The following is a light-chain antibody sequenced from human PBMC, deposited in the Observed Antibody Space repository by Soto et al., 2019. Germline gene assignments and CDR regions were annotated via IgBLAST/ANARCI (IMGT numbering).Light chain of an antibody. CDR1: SSNIGAGYD. Sequence: QSVLTQPPSVSGAPGQRVTISCTGSSSNIGAGYDVHWYQQLPGTAPKLLIYGNSNRPSGVPDRFSGSKSGTSASLAITGLQAEDEADYYCQSYDSSLSGYYVFGTGTKGHRP. J-gene: IGLJ1*01. CDR2: GNS. V-gene: IGLV1-40*01. CDR3: QSYDSSLSGYYV.